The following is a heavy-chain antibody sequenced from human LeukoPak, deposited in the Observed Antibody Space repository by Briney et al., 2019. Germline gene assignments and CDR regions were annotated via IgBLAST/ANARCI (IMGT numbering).Heavy chain of an antibody. D-gene: IGHD6-13*01. J-gene: IGHJ5*02. CDR2: ISGGGGST. CDR3: AAPGIAAAGHT. V-gene: IGHV3-23*01. CDR1: GVTFSNYA. Sequence: GGSLRLSCAASGVTFSNYAMSRVRQAPGGGLERGSTISGGGGSTYYADSVKGRFTITRDNSKNTLYLQMNSLRAEDTAVYYCAAPGIAAAGHTWGQGTLVTVSS.